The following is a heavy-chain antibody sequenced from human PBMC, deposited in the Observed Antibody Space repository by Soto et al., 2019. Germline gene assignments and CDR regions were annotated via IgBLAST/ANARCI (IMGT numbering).Heavy chain of an antibody. Sequence: GASVKVSCKASGGTFSSYTISWVRQAPGQGLEWMGRIIPILGIANYAQKFQGRVTITADKSTSTAYMELSSLRSEDTAVYYCARDTSYKNFDYWGHGALVTVSS. CDR3: ARDTSYKNFDY. CDR1: GGTFSSYT. CDR2: IIPILGIA. J-gene: IGHJ4*01. D-gene: IGHD1-20*01. V-gene: IGHV1-69*04.